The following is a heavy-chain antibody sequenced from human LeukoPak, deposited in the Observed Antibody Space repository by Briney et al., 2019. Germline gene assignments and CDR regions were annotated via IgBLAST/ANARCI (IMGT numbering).Heavy chain of an antibody. CDR2: IPYDGNNK. J-gene: IGHJ4*02. D-gene: IGHD1-26*01. CDR3: ARDQSGGFDS. V-gene: IGHV3-30-3*01. Sequence: GGSLRLSCAASGFTFSNYAMHWVRQAPGKGLEWVAVIPYDGNNKFYADSVKGQFTISRDSYKNTLYLQMNSLRPEDTAVYYCARDQSGGFDSWGQGTLVTVSS. CDR1: GFTFSNYA.